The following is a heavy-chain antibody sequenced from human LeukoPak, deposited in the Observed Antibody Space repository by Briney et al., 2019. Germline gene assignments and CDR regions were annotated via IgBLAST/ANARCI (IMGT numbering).Heavy chain of an antibody. CDR3: ASGFRGQLGYCDY. D-gene: IGHD1-1*01. J-gene: IGHJ4*02. V-gene: IGHV4-59*01. CDR2: MYSSGSS. Sequence: PSETLSLTCTVSGGSISGYYLSWIRQPPGKGLEWIGYMYSSGSSNYSPSLKRRVTMSVDTSKNLFSLMLTSVTAADTALYYCASGFRGQLGYCDYWGQGTLVTVSS. CDR1: GGSISGYY.